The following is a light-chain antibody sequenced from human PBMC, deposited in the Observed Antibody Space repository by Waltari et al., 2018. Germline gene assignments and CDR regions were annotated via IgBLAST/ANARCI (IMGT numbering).Light chain of an antibody. CDR3: QSYDSSLSSCV. Sequence: QSVLTQPPSLSGAPGQRVTISCTGSSPNLGAGYAVHWYQQLPGTAPKRLILGTTYRPSGVPDRCSCSQSGTSASVAITGLQAEDEADYYCQSYDSSLSSCVFGGGTKLTVL. CDR2: GTT. CDR1: SPNLGAGYA. J-gene: IGLJ2*01. V-gene: IGLV1-40*01.